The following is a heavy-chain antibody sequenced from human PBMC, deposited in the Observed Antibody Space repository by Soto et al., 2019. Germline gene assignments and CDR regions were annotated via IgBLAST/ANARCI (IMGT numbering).Heavy chain of an antibody. CDR2: ISAYTSNI. CDR3: ARTYGSGSNFLPFEY. Sequence: QVQLVQSGAEVKKPGASVKVSCKASGYMFNTYGITWVRQAPRQGLEWVGWISAYTSNIDYAQTLQGTVTMTIDTSPSTAYMELRSLRSADTAVYYCARTYGSGSNFLPFEYWGQGTLVSVSS. CDR1: GYMFNTYG. J-gene: IGHJ4*02. V-gene: IGHV1-18*01. D-gene: IGHD3-10*01.